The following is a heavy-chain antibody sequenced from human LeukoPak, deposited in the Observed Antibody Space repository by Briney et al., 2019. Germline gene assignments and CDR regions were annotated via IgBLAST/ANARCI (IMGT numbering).Heavy chain of an antibody. CDR2: IYSSGSA. J-gene: IGHJ6*02. CDR3: ARYDFDILTGYHRGGMDV. V-gene: IGHV4-59*08. D-gene: IGHD3-9*01. Sequence: PSETLSLTCTISGGSISSYYWSWIRQPPGKGLEWIGYIYSSGSANYNPSLNSRATISVDTSKNQFSLKLRSVTAADTAVYYCARYDFDILTGYHRGGMDVWGQGTTATVSS. CDR1: GGSISSYY.